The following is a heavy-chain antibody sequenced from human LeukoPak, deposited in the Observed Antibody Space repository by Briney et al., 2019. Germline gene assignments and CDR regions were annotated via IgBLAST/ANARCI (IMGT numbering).Heavy chain of an antibody. CDR2: IYADGYT. V-gene: IGHV3-53*04. J-gene: IGHJ3*01. CDR1: GISVSNDY. CDR3: ARDRRGEKDFDV. Sequence: GGSLRLSCAASGISVSNDYMSWVRQAPGKGLEWVSAIYADGYTRDAASVKGRFSISRHNSKNTVYLQMDNLRPDDTAVYYCARDRRGEKDFDVWGPGTMVTVSS.